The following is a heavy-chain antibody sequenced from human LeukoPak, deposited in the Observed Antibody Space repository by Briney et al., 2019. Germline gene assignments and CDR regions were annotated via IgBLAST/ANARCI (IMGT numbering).Heavy chain of an antibody. CDR2: INPSGGST. Sequence: GASVKASCKASGYTFTSYYMQWVRQAPGQGLAWMGIINPSGGSTSYAQKFQGRVTMTRNTSTGTVYMDLSSLRSEDTAVYYCAREGRKDGGENDSPLDYWGQGTLVTVSS. V-gene: IGHV1-46*01. D-gene: IGHD4-23*01. CDR3: AREGRKDGGENDSPLDY. CDR1: GYTFTSYY. J-gene: IGHJ4*02.